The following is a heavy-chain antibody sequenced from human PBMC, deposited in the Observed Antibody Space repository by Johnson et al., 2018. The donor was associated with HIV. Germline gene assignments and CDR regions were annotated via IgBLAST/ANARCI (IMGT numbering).Heavy chain of an antibody. CDR1: GFTFSSYW. Sequence: VQLVESGGGLVQPGGSLRLSCAASGFTFSSYWMSWVRQAPGKGLEWVANIKQDGSEKYYVDSVEGRFTISRDNAKNSLYLQMNSLRPEDTAVYYCARDREYGLAWGWALDIWGQGTKVTVSS. J-gene: IGHJ3*02. V-gene: IGHV3-7*01. D-gene: IGHD6-19*01. CDR2: IKQDGSEK. CDR3: ARDREYGLAWGWALDI.